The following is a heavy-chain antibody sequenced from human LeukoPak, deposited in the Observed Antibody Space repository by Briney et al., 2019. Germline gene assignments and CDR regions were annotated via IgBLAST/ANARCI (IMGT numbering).Heavy chain of an antibody. CDR3: ARDRHCANGVCHSPPGMDV. V-gene: IGHV3-33*01. Sequence: PGRSVRLSCAASGLTFSSDGIHWVRQAPGKGLEWVGYIWFDGKNEHFADSVKGRFTISRDNSKNTMYLQINSLRAEDTAVYYCARDRHCANGVCHSPPGMDVWGQGTTVTVSS. J-gene: IGHJ6*02. D-gene: IGHD2-8*01. CDR2: IWFDGKNE. CDR1: GLTFSSDG.